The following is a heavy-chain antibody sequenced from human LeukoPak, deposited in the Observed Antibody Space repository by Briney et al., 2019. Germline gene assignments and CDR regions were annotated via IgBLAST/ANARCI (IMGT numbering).Heavy chain of an antibody. CDR1: GFTFSSYW. D-gene: IGHD2-15*01. V-gene: IGHV3-74*01. CDR3: AKSNIVVVVAAS. Sequence: GGSLRLSCAASGFTFSSYWMHWVRQAPGKGLVWVSRINSDGSSTSYADSVKGRFTISRDNSKNTLYLQMNSLRAEDTAVYYCAKSNIVVVVAASWGQGTLVTVSS. CDR2: INSDGSST. J-gene: IGHJ4*02.